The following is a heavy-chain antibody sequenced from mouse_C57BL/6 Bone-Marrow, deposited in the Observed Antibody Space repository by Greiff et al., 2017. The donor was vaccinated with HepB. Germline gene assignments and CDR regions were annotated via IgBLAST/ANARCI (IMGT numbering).Heavy chain of an antibody. Sequence: QVQLQQSDAELVKPGASVKISCKVSGYTFTDHTIHWMKQRPEQGLEWIGYIYPRDGSTKYNEKFKGKATLPADKSSSTAYMQLNSLTSEDSAVYFCARGRDYYSNSYAMDYWGQGTSVTVSS. CDR1: GYTFTDHT. J-gene: IGHJ4*01. V-gene: IGHV1-78*01. CDR2: IYPRDGST. CDR3: ARGRDYYSNSYAMDY. D-gene: IGHD2-5*01.